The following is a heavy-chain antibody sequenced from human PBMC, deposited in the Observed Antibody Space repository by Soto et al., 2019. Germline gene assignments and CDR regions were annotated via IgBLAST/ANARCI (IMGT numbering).Heavy chain of an antibody. CDR3: ARGGVGATTYGYFDY. J-gene: IGHJ4*02. CDR1: GYTFTSYG. CDR2: ISAYNGNT. D-gene: IGHD1-26*01. Sequence: ASVKVSCKASGYTFTSYGISWVRQAPGQGLEWMGWISAYNGNTDYAQKLQGRVTMTTDTSTSTAYMELRSLRSDDTAVYYCARGGVGATTYGYFDYWGQGTLVTVSS. V-gene: IGHV1-18*01.